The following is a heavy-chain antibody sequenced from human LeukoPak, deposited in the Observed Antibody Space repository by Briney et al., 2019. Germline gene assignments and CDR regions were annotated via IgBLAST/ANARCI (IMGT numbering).Heavy chain of an antibody. CDR2: IYYSWST. CDR3: ARVPYYYGSGSYLSPQYYMDV. Sequence: SETLSLTCTVSGGSISSYYWSWVRQPPGKGLEWIGYIYYSWSTNYNPSLKSRVTISVDTSKNQFSLKLSSVTAADTAVYYCARVPYYYGSGSYLSPQYYMDVWGKGTTVTVSS. J-gene: IGHJ6*03. D-gene: IGHD3-10*01. V-gene: IGHV4-59*01. CDR1: GGSISSYY.